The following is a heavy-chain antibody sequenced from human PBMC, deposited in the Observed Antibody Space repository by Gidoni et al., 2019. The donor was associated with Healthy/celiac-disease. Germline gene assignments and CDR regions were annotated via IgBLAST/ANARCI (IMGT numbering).Heavy chain of an antibody. J-gene: IGHJ4*02. CDR2: INHSGST. CDR3: ARVKGTMNDY. V-gene: IGHV4-34*01. CDR1: GGSFSGYY. D-gene: IGHD3-22*01. Sequence: QVQLQQWGAGLLKPSETLSLTCAVYGGSFSGYYWSWIRQPPGKGLEWIGEINHSGSTNYNPSLKSRVTISVDTSKNQFSLKRSSGTAADTAVYYCARVKGTMNDYWGQGTLVTVSS.